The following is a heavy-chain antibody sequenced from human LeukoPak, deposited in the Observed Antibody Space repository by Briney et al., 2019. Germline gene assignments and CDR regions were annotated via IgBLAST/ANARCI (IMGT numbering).Heavy chain of an antibody. D-gene: IGHD3/OR15-3a*01. CDR2: VYPGVSAT. CDR1: GYIFANYW. J-gene: IGHJ4*02. V-gene: IGHV5-51*01. Sequence: GESLKISCKGSGYIFANYWIGWVRQMPGKGLEWMGIVYPGVSATIYSPSFQGQVTISADRSIATAYLQWSSLKASDTAMYYCVRFAYGSDFFPGHYWGQGTRVTVSS. CDR3: VRFAYGSDFFPGHY.